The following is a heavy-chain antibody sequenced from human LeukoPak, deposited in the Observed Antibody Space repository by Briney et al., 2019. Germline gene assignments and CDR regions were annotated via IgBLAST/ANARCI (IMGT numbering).Heavy chain of an antibody. CDR3: AREGADIVVVPAAMAPPPYYYYYMDV. Sequence: ASVKVSCKASGYTFTSYYMHWVRQAPGQGLEWMGIINPSGGSTSYAQKFQGRVTMTRDMSTTTDYMELSSLRSDDTAVYYCAREGADIVVVPAAMAPPPYYYYYMDVWGKGTTVTISS. CDR2: INPSGGST. D-gene: IGHD2-2*01. J-gene: IGHJ6*03. CDR1: GYTFTSYY. V-gene: IGHV1-46*01.